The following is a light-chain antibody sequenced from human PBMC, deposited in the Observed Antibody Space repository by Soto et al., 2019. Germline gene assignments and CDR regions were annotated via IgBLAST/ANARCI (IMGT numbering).Light chain of an antibody. CDR2: DAS. Sequence: EIVLTQSPATLSLSPGESATLSCRASQGVSSYLAWYQQKAGQAPRLLIYDASNRATGIPARFSGSGSETDFTLTISSLEPEDFAVYYCHNRSSWPQSFGQGTKVEIK. J-gene: IGKJ1*01. CDR3: HNRSSWPQS. V-gene: IGKV3-11*01. CDR1: QGVSSY.